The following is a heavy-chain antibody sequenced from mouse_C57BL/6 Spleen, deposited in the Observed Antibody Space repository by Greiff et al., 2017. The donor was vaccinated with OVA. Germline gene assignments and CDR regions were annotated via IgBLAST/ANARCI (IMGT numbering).Heavy chain of an antibody. CDR3: ARPYYDYDAGFDY. Sequence: VKLKQSGPELVKPGASVKISCKASGYAFSSSWMNWVKQRPGKGLEWIGRIYPGDGDTNYNGKFKGKATLTADKSSSTAYMQLSSLTSEDSAVYFCARPYYDYDAGFDYWGQGTTLTVSS. CDR1: GYAFSSSW. V-gene: IGHV1-82*01. CDR2: IYPGDGDT. J-gene: IGHJ2*01. D-gene: IGHD2-4*01.